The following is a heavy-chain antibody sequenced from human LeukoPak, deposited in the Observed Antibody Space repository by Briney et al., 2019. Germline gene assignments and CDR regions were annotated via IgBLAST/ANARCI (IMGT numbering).Heavy chain of an antibody. CDR1: GGSISSSSYY. CDR3: ARLTLYQGYYFDY. CDR2: IYYSGST. J-gene: IGHJ4*02. V-gene: IGHV4-39*01. D-gene: IGHD3-16*02. Sequence: SETLSLTCTVSGGSISSSSYYWGWIRQPPGKGLEWIGSIYYSGSTYYNPSLKSRVTISVDTSKNQFSLKLSSVTAADTAVYYCARLTLYQGYYFDYWGQGTLVTVSS.